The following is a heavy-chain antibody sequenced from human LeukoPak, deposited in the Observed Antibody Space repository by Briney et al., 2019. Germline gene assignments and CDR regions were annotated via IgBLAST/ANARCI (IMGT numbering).Heavy chain of an antibody. CDR2: IYTGGTT. V-gene: IGHV3-66*01. D-gene: IGHD3-22*01. J-gene: IGHJ4*02. CDR3: ATSPGAMIVVVITA. Sequence: GGSLRLSCAASGFTVSSSNYMNWVRQAPGKGLEWVSGIYTGGTTYYTDSVKGRFTISRDNPNNTLYLQMNSLRAEDTAIYYCATSPGAMIVVVITAWGQGALVTVSS. CDR1: GFTVSSSNY.